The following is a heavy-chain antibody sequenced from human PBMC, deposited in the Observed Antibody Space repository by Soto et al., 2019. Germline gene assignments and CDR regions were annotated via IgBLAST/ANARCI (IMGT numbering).Heavy chain of an antibody. CDR1: GYTFTNYD. V-gene: IGHV1-18*01. Sequence: QVHLVQSGAKVKKPGASVKVSCKASGYTFTNYDINWVRQAPGQGLEWMGWISTYTGNTNYAQKLQGRVTMTTDTSTSTAYMELRSLRSDDTDVYYCARGYYYGSGRPTPGGMDVWGQGTTVTVSS. J-gene: IGHJ6*02. CDR2: ISTYTGNT. CDR3: ARGYYYGSGRPTPGGMDV. D-gene: IGHD3-10*01.